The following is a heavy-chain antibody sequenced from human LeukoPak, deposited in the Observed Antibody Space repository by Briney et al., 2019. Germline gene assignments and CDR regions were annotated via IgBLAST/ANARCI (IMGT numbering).Heavy chain of an antibody. V-gene: IGHV4-59*01. CDR1: GGSISSYY. Sequence: PSETLSLTCTVSGGSISSYYWSWIRQPPGKGLEWIGYIYYSGSTNCNPSLKSRVTISVDTSKNQFSLKLSSVTAADTAVYYCARVQLPPATFDYWGQGTLVTVSS. J-gene: IGHJ4*02. CDR2: IYYSGST. CDR3: ARVQLPPATFDY. D-gene: IGHD6-6*01.